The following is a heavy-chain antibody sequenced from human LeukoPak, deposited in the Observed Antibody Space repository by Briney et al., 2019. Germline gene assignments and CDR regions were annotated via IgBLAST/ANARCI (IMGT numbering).Heavy chain of an antibody. CDR1: GFTFDDYA. Sequence: GGSLRLSCVASGFTFDDYAMHWVRQAPEKGLEWVSGISWNSGRIGYADSVKGRFTISRDNAKNSLYLQMNSLRAEDMALYYCAKDMCSSGCNFDYWGQGALVTVSS. CDR3: AKDMCSSGCNFDY. J-gene: IGHJ4*02. CDR2: ISWNSGRI. V-gene: IGHV3-9*03. D-gene: IGHD6-19*01.